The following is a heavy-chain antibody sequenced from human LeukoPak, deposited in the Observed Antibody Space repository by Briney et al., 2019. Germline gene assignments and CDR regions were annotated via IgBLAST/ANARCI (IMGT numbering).Heavy chain of an antibody. V-gene: IGHV3-21*01. D-gene: IGHD2-2*01. J-gene: IGHJ3*02. CDR3: ARDIVVVPGVAFDI. CDR2: ISSSSSYI. CDR1: GFTFSSYS. Sequence: GGSLRLSCAASGFTFSSYSMNWVRQAPGKGLEWVSSISSSSSYIYYADSVKGRFTISRDNAKNSLYLQMNSLRAEDTAVYYCARDIVVVPGVAFDIWGQGTMVTVSS.